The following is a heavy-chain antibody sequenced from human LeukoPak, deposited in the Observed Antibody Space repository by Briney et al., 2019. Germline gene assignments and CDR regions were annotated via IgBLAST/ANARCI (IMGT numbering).Heavy chain of an antibody. CDR3: ARDFWWLPDY. CDR2: ISRDGSDT. CDR1: RFTFSNYG. J-gene: IGHJ4*02. Sequence: GGSLRLSCAASRFTFSNYGMHWVRLAPGKGLEWVTIISRDGSDTFYADSVRGRFTISRDNSKNMLYLQLNSLTAEDTALYYCARDFWWLPDYWGQGTLVTVSS. D-gene: IGHD3-3*01. V-gene: IGHV3-30*03.